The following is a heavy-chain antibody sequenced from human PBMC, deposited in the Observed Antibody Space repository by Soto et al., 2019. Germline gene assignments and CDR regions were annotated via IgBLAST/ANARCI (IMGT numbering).Heavy chain of an antibody. V-gene: IGHV4-30-2*01. CDR3: ARFPFSEIYAMDV. Sequence: QLQLQESGSGLVKPSQTLSLTCAVSGASVTGGGFSWTWIRQPPGKGLEWIGYIYHSGGTYYNPSLRRRVTIAIERSKNQISLKLSSVTAADTAVYYCARFPFSEIYAMDVWGQGTTVIVSS. CDR1: GASVTGGGFS. CDR2: IYHSGGT. J-gene: IGHJ6*02.